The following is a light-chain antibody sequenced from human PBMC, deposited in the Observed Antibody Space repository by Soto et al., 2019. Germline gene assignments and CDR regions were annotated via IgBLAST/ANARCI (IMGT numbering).Light chain of an antibody. Sequence: QSALTQPASVSGSPGQSITISCTGTSSDVGGYNSVSWYQQHPGKAPKLMIYDVTNRPSGISNRFSGSKSGNTASLTISGLQAEDEADYYCSSYTSSSRYVFGTGTKVTVL. CDR1: SSDVGGYNS. CDR3: SSYTSSSRYV. J-gene: IGLJ1*01. CDR2: DVT. V-gene: IGLV2-14*03.